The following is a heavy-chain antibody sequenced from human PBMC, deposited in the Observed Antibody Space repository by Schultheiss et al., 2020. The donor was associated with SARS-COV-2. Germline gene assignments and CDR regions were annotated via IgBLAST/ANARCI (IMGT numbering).Heavy chain of an antibody. Sequence: SETLSLTCTVSGGSISSGGYYWSWIRQLPGKGLEWIGYIYYSGSTYYNPSLKSRVTISVDSSKSQFSLKLSSVAAADTAVYYCARDDSSSWANWFDPWGQGTLVTVSS. CDR1: GGSISSGGYY. CDR2: IYYSGST. CDR3: ARDDSSSWANWFDP. D-gene: IGHD6-13*01. V-gene: IGHV4-31*03. J-gene: IGHJ5*02.